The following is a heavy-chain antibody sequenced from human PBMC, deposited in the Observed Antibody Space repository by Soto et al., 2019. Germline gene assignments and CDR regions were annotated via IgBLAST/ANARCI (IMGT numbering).Heavy chain of an antibody. CDR3: ARRTDYDFWSGYYEPKYYFDY. D-gene: IGHD3-3*01. Sequence: PSETLSLTCTVSGGSISSSSYYWGWIRQPPGKGLEWIGSIYYSGSTYYNPSLKSRVTISVDTSKNQFSLKLSSVTAADTAVYYCARRTDYDFWSGYYEPKYYFDYWGQGTLVTVSS. V-gene: IGHV4-39*01. J-gene: IGHJ4*02. CDR2: IYYSGST. CDR1: GGSISSSSYY.